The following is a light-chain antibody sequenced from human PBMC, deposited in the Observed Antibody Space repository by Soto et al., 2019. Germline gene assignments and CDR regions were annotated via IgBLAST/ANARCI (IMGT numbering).Light chain of an antibody. CDR3: SSYACNNTVA. V-gene: IGLV2-8*01. J-gene: IGLJ2*01. CDR1: SSDIGGYNY. CDR2: EVT. Sequence: QSALTQPPSASGSPGQSVTISCTGTSSDIGGYNYVSWYQLHPGRAPKVMIYEVTKRPSGVPDRFSGSKSGNTASLTVSGLQAEDESDYYCSSYACNNTVAFGGGTKLTVL.